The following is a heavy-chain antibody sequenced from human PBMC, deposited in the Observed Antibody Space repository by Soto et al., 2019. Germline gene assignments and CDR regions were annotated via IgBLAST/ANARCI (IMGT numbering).Heavy chain of an antibody. CDR2: IGRSGETI. D-gene: IGHD2-8*01. Sequence: GGSLRLSCVGSGFTFSSFEMNWVRQTPGKGLEWLSYIGRSGETIYYADSVKGRFTISRDNSKNSVYLQVNSLRADDTAVYYCAKGHTNENGHYSYYGMDVWGQGTTVTVSS. CDR3: AKGHTNENGHYSYYGMDV. CDR1: GFTFSSFE. V-gene: IGHV3-48*03. J-gene: IGHJ6*02.